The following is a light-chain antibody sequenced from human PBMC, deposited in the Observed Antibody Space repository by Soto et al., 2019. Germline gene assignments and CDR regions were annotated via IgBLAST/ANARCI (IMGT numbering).Light chain of an antibody. CDR3: FSYTSSGTYV. CDR2: GNT. J-gene: IGLJ1*01. V-gene: IGLV1-40*01. Sequence: QSVLTQPPSVSGAPGQRVTISCTGSSSNIGAGYDVHWYQQRPGTAPKLLIFGNTNRPSGVPDRFSGSKSGTSASLAISGLQAEDETDYYCFSYTSSGTYVFGTGTKVTV. CDR1: SSNIGAGYD.